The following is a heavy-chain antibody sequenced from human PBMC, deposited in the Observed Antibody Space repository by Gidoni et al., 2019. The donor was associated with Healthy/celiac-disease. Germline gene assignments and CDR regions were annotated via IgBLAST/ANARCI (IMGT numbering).Heavy chain of an antibody. V-gene: IGHV3-23*01. Sequence: EVQLLESGGGLVQPGGSLRPSCAASGFTCSSYAMSWVRQAPGKGLEWVSAISGSGGSTYYADSVKGRFTISRDNSKNTLYLQMNSLRAEDTAVYYCAKGASVFSYSGSSNWGQGTLVTVSS. J-gene: IGHJ4*02. D-gene: IGHD1-26*01. CDR1: GFTCSSYA. CDR2: ISGSGGST. CDR3: AKGASVFSYSGSSN.